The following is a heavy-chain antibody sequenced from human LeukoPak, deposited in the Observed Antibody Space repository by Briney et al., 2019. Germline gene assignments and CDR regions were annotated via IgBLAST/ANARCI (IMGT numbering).Heavy chain of an antibody. V-gene: IGHV4-38-2*02. CDR1: GYSISSGCF. CDR2: IYHSGST. Sequence: SETLSLTCTVSGYSISSGCFWGWIRQPPGKGLEWIGSIYHSGSTYYNPSLKSRVTISVDTSKNQFSLKLSSVTAADTAVYYCARVAYFDSSGYYYCFDYWGQGTLVTVSS. J-gene: IGHJ4*02. D-gene: IGHD3-22*01. CDR3: ARVAYFDSSGYYYCFDY.